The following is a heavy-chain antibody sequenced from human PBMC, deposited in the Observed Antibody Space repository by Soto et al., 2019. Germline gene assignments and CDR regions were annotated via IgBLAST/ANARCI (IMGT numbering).Heavy chain of an antibody. V-gene: IGHV3-30-3*01. D-gene: IGHD1-26*01. J-gene: IGHJ6*01. CDR2: ISSDGSSK. Sequence: HPTGALRLSCSASGFTVTDHAIHWVRQAPGRGLEWVALISSDGSSKYFADSVKVRFTVSRDNSKNTLALHMNSLRTEDTTVYYFARQGIVACNSHYSSVDVWGKGRTGTVSS. CDR3: ARQGIVACNSHYSSVDV. CDR1: GFTVTDHA.